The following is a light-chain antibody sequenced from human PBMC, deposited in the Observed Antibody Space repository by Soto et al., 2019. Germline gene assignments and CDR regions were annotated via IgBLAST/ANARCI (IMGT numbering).Light chain of an antibody. V-gene: IGLV2-14*01. CDR2: DVS. J-gene: IGLJ2*01. Sequence: QSALTQPASVSGSRGQSITISCTGTSSDVGGYNYVSWYQQHPGKAPKLMIYDVSNRPSGVSNRFSGSKSGNTASLTISGLQAEDEADYYCSSYTSSSTLGVLFGGGTKLTVL. CDR1: SSDVGGYNY. CDR3: SSYTSSSTLGVL.